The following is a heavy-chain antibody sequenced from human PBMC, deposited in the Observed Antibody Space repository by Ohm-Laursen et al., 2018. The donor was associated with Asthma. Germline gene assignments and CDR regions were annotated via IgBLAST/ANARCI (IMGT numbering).Heavy chain of an antibody. CDR2: IYYSGST. CDR1: GGSISSYY. Sequence: GTLSLTCTVSGGSISSYYWSWIRQPPGRGLEWIGYIYYSGSTNYNPSLKSRVTISVDTSKKQFSLKLSSVTAADTAVYYCARRGAYDTFDIWGQGTMVTVSS. V-gene: IGHV4-59*01. CDR3: ARRGAYDTFDI. D-gene: IGHD1-26*01. J-gene: IGHJ3*02.